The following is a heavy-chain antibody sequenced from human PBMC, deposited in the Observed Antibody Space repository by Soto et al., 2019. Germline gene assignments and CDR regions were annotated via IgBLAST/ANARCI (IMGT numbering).Heavy chain of an antibody. D-gene: IGHD3-3*01. Sequence: VGSLRLSCAASGFPFGDYYMSWIRQAPRKGLEWISHIGNSGSPIFYADSVKGRFTIYRDNAKNSLYLQMNSLRAEDTAVYYCARWDFWTGFSYTYYHPMDVWGQGTTVTVSS. J-gene: IGHJ6*02. CDR3: ARWDFWTGFSYTYYHPMDV. CDR2: IGNSGSPI. V-gene: IGHV3-11*01. CDR1: GFPFGDYY.